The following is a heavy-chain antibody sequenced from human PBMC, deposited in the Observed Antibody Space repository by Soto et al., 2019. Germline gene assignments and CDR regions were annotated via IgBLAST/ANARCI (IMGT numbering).Heavy chain of an antibody. CDR2: SSGSGSST. V-gene: IGHV3-23*01. D-gene: IGHD2-15*01. J-gene: IGHJ6*02. CDR3: AKERYCSGGSCLRNYYYGMDV. Sequence: GGSLRLSCAASGFAFSSYAMSWVRQAPGKGLEWVSVSSGSGSSTYYADSVKGRFTISRDNSKNTLYLQMNSLRAEDTAVYYCAKERYCSGGSCLRNYYYGMDVWGQGTTVTVSS. CDR1: GFAFSSYA.